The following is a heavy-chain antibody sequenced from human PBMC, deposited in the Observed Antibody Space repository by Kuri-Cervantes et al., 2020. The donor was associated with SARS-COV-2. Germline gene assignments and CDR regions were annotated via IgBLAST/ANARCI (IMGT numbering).Heavy chain of an antibody. J-gene: IGHJ5*02. D-gene: IGHD2-2*02. CDR3: ARGELGYCSSTSCYTGWFDP. V-gene: IGHV4-34*01. CDR1: GGSFSGYY. Sequence: SETLSLTCAVYGGSFSGYYWSWIRQPPGKGLEWIGEINHSGSTNYNPSLKSRVTISVDTSKNQFSLKLSSVTAADTAVYYCARGELGYCSSTSCYTGWFDPWGQGTLVTVSS. CDR2: INHSGST.